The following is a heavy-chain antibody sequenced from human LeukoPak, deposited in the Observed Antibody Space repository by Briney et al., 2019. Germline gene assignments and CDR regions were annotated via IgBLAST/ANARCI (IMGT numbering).Heavy chain of an antibody. CDR2: MNPNSGNT. Sequence: ASVKVSCKASGYTFTSYDINWVRQATGQGLEWMGWMNPNSGNTGYAQKFQGRVTITRNTSISTAYMELSSLRSEDTAVYYCARGGNWNYGLDPWGQGTLVTVSS. CDR3: ARGGNWNYGLDP. CDR1: GYTFTSYD. D-gene: IGHD1-7*01. J-gene: IGHJ5*02. V-gene: IGHV1-8*03.